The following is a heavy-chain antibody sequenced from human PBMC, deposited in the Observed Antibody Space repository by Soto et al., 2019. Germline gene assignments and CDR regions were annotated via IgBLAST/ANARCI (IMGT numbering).Heavy chain of an antibody. Sequence: QVQLVQSGAEVKKPGSSVKVSCKASGGTFSSYAISWVRQAPGQGLEWMGGIIPIFGTANYAQKFQGRVTMTTDESTSTAYMELSSLRSEDTAGYYCARGWEAYCGGDCYLTYYYYGRDFWGKGPTVTVSS. CDR1: GGTFSSYA. CDR2: IIPIFGTA. D-gene: IGHD2-21*02. CDR3: ARGWEAYCGGDCYLTYYYYGRDF. J-gene: IGHJ6*04. V-gene: IGHV1-69*01.